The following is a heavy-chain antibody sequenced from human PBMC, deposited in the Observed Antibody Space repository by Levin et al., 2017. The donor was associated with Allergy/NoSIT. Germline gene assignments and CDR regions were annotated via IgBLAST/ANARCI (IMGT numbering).Heavy chain of an antibody. J-gene: IGHJ3*02. CDR3: ARIRSAYEWGDAFDS. CDR1: GFISSRFW. CDR2: IKEDGSEK. V-gene: IGHV3-7*04. Sequence: GGSLRLSCAASGFISSRFWMTWVRQAPGKGLEWVANIKEDGSEKNYVDSVKGRFTISRDNAKNSVYLQMHSLRAEDTAIYYCARIRSAYEWGDAFDSWGQGTMVTVS. D-gene: IGHD5-12*01.